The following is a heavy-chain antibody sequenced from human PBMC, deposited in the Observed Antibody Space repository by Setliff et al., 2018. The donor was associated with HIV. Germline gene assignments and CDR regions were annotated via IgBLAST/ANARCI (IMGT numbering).Heavy chain of an antibody. V-gene: IGHV1-3*01. D-gene: IGHD3-10*01. Sequence: ASVKVSCKASGYTFTSYAMHWVRQAPGQRLEWMGWINAYNGNTNYAQNFLGRVTMTIDTSTSRAYMELRSLRSDDTAVYYCARDRASFPRGSSGRALDYYYYGRDVWGQGTTVTVSS. J-gene: IGHJ6*02. CDR2: INAYNGNT. CDR1: GYTFTSYA. CDR3: ARDRASFPRGSSGRALDYYYYGRDV.